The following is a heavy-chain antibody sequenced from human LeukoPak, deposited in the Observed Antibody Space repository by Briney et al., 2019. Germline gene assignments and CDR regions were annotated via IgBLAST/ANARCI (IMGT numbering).Heavy chain of an antibody. CDR3: ARSGGSGTTRYFDF. J-gene: IGHJ4*02. D-gene: IGHD1-1*01. V-gene: IGHV3-21*01. Sequence: GGSLRLSCAVSTFTFSTYNMNWVRQAPGKGLEWVSSISTTSHYIFYADSMKGRFVVSRDNAKNSLYLQMNSLRAEDTAVYYCARSGGSGTTRYFDFWGQGTLVTVSS. CDR1: TFTFSTYN. CDR2: ISTTSHYI.